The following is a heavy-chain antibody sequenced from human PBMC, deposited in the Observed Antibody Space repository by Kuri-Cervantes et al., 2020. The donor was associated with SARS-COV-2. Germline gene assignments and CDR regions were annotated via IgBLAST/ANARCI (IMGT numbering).Heavy chain of an antibody. CDR2: IYHSGST. J-gene: IGHJ4*02. CDR1: GYSISSGYY. V-gene: IGHV4-38-2*02. D-gene: IGHD3-3*01. CDR3: AGSITISERNFDY. Sequence: ESLKISCTVSGYSISSGYYWGWIRQPPGKGLEWIGSIYHSGSTYYNPSLKSRVTISVDTSKNQFSLKLSSVTAADTAVYYCAGSITISERNFDYWGQGTLVTVSS.